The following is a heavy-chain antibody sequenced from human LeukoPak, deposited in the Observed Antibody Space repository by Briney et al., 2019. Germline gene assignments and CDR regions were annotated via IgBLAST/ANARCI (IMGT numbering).Heavy chain of an antibody. CDR3: ARVDILTGYYFFDS. V-gene: IGHV1-18*01. D-gene: IGHD3-9*01. CDR2: ISSNDGNT. J-gene: IGHJ4*02. CDR1: GYTFTSYG. Sequence: ASVKVSCKASGYTFTSYGISWVRQAPGQGLEWMGWISSNDGNTYYVQNFQGRVTMTTDASTSTAYMELRSLRSDDTAVYYCARVDILTGYYFFDSWGQGTLVTVSS.